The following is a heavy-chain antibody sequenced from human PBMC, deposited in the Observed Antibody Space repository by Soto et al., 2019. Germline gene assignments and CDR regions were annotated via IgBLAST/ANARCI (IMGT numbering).Heavy chain of an antibody. CDR3: TKNSAYALDY. Sequence: VRLQESGPGLVKPSETLSLTCDVSDFSITNDNWWSWVRRPPGEGLEWIGGLHHIGYTTYNPSLASRVTMSVDTSKNQFFLKLNSVTAADTAVYYCTKNSAYALDYWGQGTLVTVSS. J-gene: IGHJ4*02. CDR1: DFSITNDNW. D-gene: IGHD5-12*01. CDR2: LHHIGYT. V-gene: IGHV4-4*02.